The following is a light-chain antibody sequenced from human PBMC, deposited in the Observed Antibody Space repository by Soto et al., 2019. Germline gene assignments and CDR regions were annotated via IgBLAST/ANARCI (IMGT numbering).Light chain of an antibody. CDR2: KAS. V-gene: IGKV1-5*03. Sequence: DIQMTQSPSTQSASVGDRVTITCRASQSDSSWLAWYQQKPGKAPKLLIYKASSLESGVPSRFSGSGSGTEFTLTIRSLQPDDFATYYCQQYNSYPWTFGQGTKVEIK. J-gene: IGKJ1*01. CDR3: QQYNSYPWT. CDR1: QSDSSW.